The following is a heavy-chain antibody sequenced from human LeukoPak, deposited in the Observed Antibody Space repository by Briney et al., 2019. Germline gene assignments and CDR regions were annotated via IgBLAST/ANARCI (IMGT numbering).Heavy chain of an antibody. V-gene: IGHV4-4*07. J-gene: IGHJ4*02. CDR2: IYISGST. CDR1: GGPFSSYY. Sequence: SETLSLTCTVSGGPFSSYYWTWIRQPAGKGLEWIGRIYISGSTNYNPSLKSRVTMSVDTTKKQFSLKVRSVTAADTAVYFCVSQVGSFYYFDYWGQGTLVTVSS. CDR3: VSQVGSFYYFDY. D-gene: IGHD1-26*01.